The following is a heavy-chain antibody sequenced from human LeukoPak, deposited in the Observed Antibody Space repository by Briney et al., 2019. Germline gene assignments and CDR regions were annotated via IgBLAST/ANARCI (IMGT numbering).Heavy chain of an antibody. CDR2: MNPNSGNT. CDR3: ASMKRITIFGVVISRYYYYGMDV. J-gene: IGHJ6*02. V-gene: IGHV1-8*01. D-gene: IGHD3-3*01. CDR1: GYTFTSYD. Sequence: ASVKVSCKASGYTFTSYDINWVRQATGQGLEWMGWMNPNSGNTGYAQKFQGRVTMTRNTSISTAYMELSSLRSEGTAVYYCASMKRITIFGVVISRYYYYGMDVWGQGTTVTVSS.